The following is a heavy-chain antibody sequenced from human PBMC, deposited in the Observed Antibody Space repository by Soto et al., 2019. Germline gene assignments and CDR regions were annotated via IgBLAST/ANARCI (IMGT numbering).Heavy chain of an antibody. Sequence: LRLSCAASGFTFSSYGMHWVRQAPGKGLEWVAVISYDGSNKYYADSVKGRFTISRDNSKNTLYLQMNSLRAEDTAVYYCAKDAAGGDYWGQGTLVTVSS. J-gene: IGHJ4*02. CDR2: ISYDGSNK. V-gene: IGHV3-30*18. CDR3: AKDAAGGDY. CDR1: GFTFSSYG. D-gene: IGHD6-25*01.